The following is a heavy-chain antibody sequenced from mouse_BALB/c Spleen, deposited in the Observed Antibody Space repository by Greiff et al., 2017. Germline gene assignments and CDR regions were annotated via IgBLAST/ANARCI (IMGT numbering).Heavy chain of an antibody. CDR2: INPSTGYT. CDR1: GYTFTSYW. V-gene: IGHV1-7*01. J-gene: IGHJ3*01. D-gene: IGHD1-2*01. CDR3: ARPVSVTTATPY. Sequence: VKVVESGAELAKPGASVKMSCKASGYTFTSYWMHWVKQRPGQGLEWIGYINPSTGYTEYNQKFKDKATLTADKSSSTAYMQLSSLTSEDSAVYFCARPVSVTTATPYWGQGTLVTVSA.